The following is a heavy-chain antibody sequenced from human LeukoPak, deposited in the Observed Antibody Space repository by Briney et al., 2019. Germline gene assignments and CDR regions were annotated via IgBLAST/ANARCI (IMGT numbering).Heavy chain of an antibody. CDR2: VSGSGDNT. CDR1: GFTFSRFG. V-gene: IGHV3-23*01. J-gene: IGHJ4*02. Sequence: GGTLRLSCAASGFTFSRFGMTWVRQAPGKGLEWVSAVSGSGDNTFYADSVKGRFTISRDNSKNMLDLQMNSLRAEDTAVYYCAKDRDYDFWSGYSPLIDYWGQGTLVTVSS. CDR3: AKDRDYDFWSGYSPLIDY. D-gene: IGHD3-3*01.